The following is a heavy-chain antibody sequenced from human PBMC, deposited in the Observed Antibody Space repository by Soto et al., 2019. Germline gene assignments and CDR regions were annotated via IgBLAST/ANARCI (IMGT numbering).Heavy chain of an antibody. D-gene: IGHD3-16*01. J-gene: IGHJ4*02. CDR3: AGDLGGVGSY. CDR2: LNTNGRIT. CDR1: GFSLSDYS. Sequence: GSRRLSVAASGFSLSDYSMPLFRQAPGQGLVGVSRLNTNGRITDYAHSVKGRFTISRDNASNTLYLQINSLRVKDTDVYYCAGDLGGVGSYWGQGTLVTGSA. V-gene: IGHV3-74*01.